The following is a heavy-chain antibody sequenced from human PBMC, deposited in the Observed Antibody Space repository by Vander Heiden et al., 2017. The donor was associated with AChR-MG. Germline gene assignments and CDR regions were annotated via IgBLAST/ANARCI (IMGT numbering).Heavy chain of an antibody. D-gene: IGHD1-26*01. CDR2: IIPVVGTV. CDR3: ATGGSWDGYYGMDV. J-gene: IGHJ6*02. CDR1: GGTFSSYA. Sequence: QVQLVQSGAEVQKPGSSVKVSCKATGGTFSSYAISWVRQAPGQGLEWMGGIIPVVGTVDYAQKFQGRVTIIADESTSTAYMELSSLRSEDTAVYYCATGGSWDGYYGMDVWGRGTTVTVS. V-gene: IGHV1-69*01.